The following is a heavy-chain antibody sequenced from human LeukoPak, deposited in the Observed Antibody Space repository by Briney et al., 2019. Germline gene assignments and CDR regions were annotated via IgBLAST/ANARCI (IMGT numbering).Heavy chain of an antibody. D-gene: IGHD2-15*01. CDR3: ARVVAALDYFDY. J-gene: IGHJ4*02. CDR2: IYYSGST. V-gene: IGHV4-59*08. CDR1: GGSISSSY. Sequence: SETLSLTCTVSGGSISSSYWSWIRQPPGKGLEWIGHIYYSGSTNFNPSLKSRVTLSLDTSKNQFSLKLSSVTAADTAVYYCARVVAALDYFDYWGQGTLVTVSS.